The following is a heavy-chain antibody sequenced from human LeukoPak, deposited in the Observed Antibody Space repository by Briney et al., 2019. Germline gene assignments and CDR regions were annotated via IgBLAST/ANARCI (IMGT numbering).Heavy chain of an antibody. CDR3: AKTGGYSTSPSPFDY. CDR2: ISGSGGST. V-gene: IGHV3-23*01. CDR1: GFTFSSYA. Sequence: GGSLRLSWAASGFTFSSYAMSWVRQAPGKGLEWVSTISGSGGSTDYADSVKGRFTISRDNSKNTLYLQMNSLRAEDTAVYYCAKTGGYSTSPSPFDYWGQGTLVTVSS. J-gene: IGHJ4*02. D-gene: IGHD2-15*01.